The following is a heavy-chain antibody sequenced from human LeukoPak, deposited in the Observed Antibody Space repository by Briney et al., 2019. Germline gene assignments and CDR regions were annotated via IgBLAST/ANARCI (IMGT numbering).Heavy chain of an antibody. J-gene: IGHJ6*03. CDR1: GFTFSTYW. CDR3: ARSVVSIAVAGYYYYYYMDV. Sequence: GGSLRLSCAASGFTFSTYWMNWVRQAPGKGLEWVANIKQDGSEKYYVDSVKGRFTISRDNAKNSLYLQMNSLRAEDTAVYYCARSVVSIAVAGYYYYYYMDVWGKGTTVTVSS. D-gene: IGHD6-19*01. V-gene: IGHV3-7*01. CDR2: IKQDGSEK.